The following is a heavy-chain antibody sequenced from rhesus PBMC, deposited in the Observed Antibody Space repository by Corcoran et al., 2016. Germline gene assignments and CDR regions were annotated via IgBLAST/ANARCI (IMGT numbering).Heavy chain of an antibody. CDR2: IRSKSNNYET. Sequence: EVQLVESGGGLVQPGGSLRLPCAASGFTFLSFAVHWVRQAAGKGLVWVGRIRSKSNNYETGYAASVKGRFTISRDDSKNTAYLQMNSLKTEDTAVYYCASRGSYGLDSWGQGVVVTVSS. J-gene: IGHJ6*01. V-gene: IGHV3-118*01. CDR3: ASRGSYGLDS. CDR1: GFTFLSFA. D-gene: IGHD5-42*01.